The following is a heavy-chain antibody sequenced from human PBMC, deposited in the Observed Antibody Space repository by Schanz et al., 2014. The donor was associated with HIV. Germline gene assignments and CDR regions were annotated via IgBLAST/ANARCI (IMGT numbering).Heavy chain of an antibody. Sequence: QVQLVESGGGVVQPGRSLRLSCTASGLTFSSSLMHWVRQAPGKGQEWVAGMSHDGFSKYFADSVKGRFAISREDSKNTVHLQMDSLRPEDTAVYYCAREGESSGRAGLFDLWGQGAMVTVSP. V-gene: IGHV3-30*09. D-gene: IGHD6-19*01. CDR1: GLTFSSSL. CDR3: AREGESSGRAGLFDL. J-gene: IGHJ3*01. CDR2: MSHDGFSK.